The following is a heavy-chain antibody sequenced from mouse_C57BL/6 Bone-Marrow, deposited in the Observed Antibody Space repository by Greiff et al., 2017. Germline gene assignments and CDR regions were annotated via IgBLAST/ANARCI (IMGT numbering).Heavy chain of an antibody. CDR1: GFTIKDDY. Sequence: VQLQQPGAELVRPGASVKLSCTASGFTIKDDYMHWVKQRPEQGLEWIGWIDPENGDTEYASKFQGKATITADTSSNAAYLQLSSLTSEDTAVYYWTTEPYYYGSSYPYWYFDVWGTGTTVTVSS. CDR2: IDPENGDT. D-gene: IGHD1-1*01. CDR3: TTEPYYYGSSYPYWYFDV. J-gene: IGHJ1*03. V-gene: IGHV14-4*01.